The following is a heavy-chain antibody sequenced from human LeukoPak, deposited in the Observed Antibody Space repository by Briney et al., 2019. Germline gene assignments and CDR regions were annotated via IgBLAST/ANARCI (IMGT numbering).Heavy chain of an antibody. CDR2: IKEDGSEK. D-gene: IGHD2-15*01. Sequence: GGSLRLSCAASGFTLSSYWMSWVRQAPGKGLEWVANIKEDGSEKYYVDSVKGRFTISRDNAKNSLSLQMNSLRAEDTAVYYCARGSWGFDYWGQGTLVTVSS. V-gene: IGHV3-7*01. CDR1: GFTLSSYW. CDR3: ARGSWGFDY. J-gene: IGHJ4*02.